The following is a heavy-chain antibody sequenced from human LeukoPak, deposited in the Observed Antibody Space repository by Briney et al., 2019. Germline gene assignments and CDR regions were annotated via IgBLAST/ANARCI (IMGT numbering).Heavy chain of an antibody. CDR1: GGSFSGHY. J-gene: IGHJ4*02. CDR3: ATDSPETAAFDY. D-gene: IGHD1-1*01. CDR2: IVGSSSTI. V-gene: IGHV3-11*04. Sequence: PSETLSLTCAVYGGSFSGHYWSWIRQPPGKGLEWVSYIVGSSSTIYYADSVKGRFTISRDNAKNSLYLQMDSLRAEDTAVYYCATDSPETAAFDYWGQGTLVTVSS.